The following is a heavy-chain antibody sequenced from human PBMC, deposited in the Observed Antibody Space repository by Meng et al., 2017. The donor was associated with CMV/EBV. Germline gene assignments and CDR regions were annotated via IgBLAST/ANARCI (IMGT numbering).Heavy chain of an antibody. D-gene: IGHD2-8*01. CDR2: IYTSGNS. CDR3: ASDRTKPRVARNWYFDL. V-gene: IGHV4-4*07. J-gene: IGHJ2*01. CDR1: GGTISSHW. Sequence: SGGTISSHWRSWIRQSAGKGLEWIGRIYTSGNSSYTPSLESRDTMSVDTTKNQFALKLSSVTGADTAVYYGASDRTKPRVARNWYFDLWGRGTLVTVSS.